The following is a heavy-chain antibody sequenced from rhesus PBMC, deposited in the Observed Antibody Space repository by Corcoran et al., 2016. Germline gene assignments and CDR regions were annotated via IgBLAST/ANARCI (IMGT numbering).Heavy chain of an antibody. CDR3: ARVAAAAIREDFDY. Sequence: QVQLQQWGEGLVKPSETLSLTCAVYGGSISSNYWSWIRQPPGKGLEWIGRIRSGGSTNYNPSLKSRVTISIDTSKNQFSLKLSSVTAADTAVYYCARVAAAAIREDFDYWGQGVLVTVSS. CDR2: IRSGGST. CDR1: GGSISSNY. J-gene: IGHJ4*01. D-gene: IGHD6-31*01. V-gene: IGHV4-160*01.